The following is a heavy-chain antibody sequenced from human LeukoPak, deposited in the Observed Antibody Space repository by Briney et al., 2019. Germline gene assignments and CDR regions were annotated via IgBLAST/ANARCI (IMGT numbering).Heavy chain of an antibody. CDR3: ASDRQNGYTAIWYDC. CDR2: TFTTETT. V-gene: IGHV4-4*07. D-gene: IGHD5-12*01. CDR1: GGSFSGYY. J-gene: IGHJ5*01. Sequence: SETLSLTCTVSGGSFSGYYWTWMRQPAGKGLEWVGRTFTTETTDYNPSLKSRLTMSLHRSKNQFSLKLTSVSAADSAVYHCASDRQNGYTAIWYDCGGQGTLV.